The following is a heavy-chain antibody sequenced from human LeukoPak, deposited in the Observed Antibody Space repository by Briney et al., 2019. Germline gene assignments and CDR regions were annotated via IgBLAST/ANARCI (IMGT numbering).Heavy chain of an antibody. J-gene: IGHJ4*02. Sequence: SETLSLTCAVSGGSISSNNWWGWVRQPPGKGLEWIGEIYHSGSLNYNPSLKSRVTISVDKSRNHFSLNLSSVTAADTAVYYCARVNINNWHSCDYWGQGTLVTVSS. V-gene: IGHV4-4*02. D-gene: IGHD1-1*01. CDR2: IYHSGSL. CDR1: GGSISSNNW. CDR3: ARVNINNWHSCDY.